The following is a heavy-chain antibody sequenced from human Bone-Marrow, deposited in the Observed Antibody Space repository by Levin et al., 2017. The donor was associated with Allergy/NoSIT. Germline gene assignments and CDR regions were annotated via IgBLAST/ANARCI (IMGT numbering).Heavy chain of an antibody. Sequence: GGSLRLSCAASGFTFSGSAMHWVRQASGKGLEWVGRIRSKANSYATAYAASVKGRFTISRDDSKNTAYLQMNSLKTEDTAVYYCTRHGNSSSWFDYWGQGTLVTVSS. J-gene: IGHJ4*02. CDR1: GFTFSGSA. D-gene: IGHD6-13*01. CDR2: IRSKANSYAT. V-gene: IGHV3-73*01. CDR3: TRHGNSSSWFDY.